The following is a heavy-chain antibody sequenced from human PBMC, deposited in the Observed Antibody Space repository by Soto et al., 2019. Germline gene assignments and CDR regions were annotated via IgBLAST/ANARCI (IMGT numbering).Heavy chain of an antibody. CDR1: VFTFSSYA. Sequence: PGGSLRLSCAASVFTFSSYAMRWVRQSPGKGLEWVSAISGSGGGTYYADSVKGRFTISRDNSKNTLYLQMNSLRAEDTAVYYCAKDRNPKPYCGGECYSTFEFWGQGTLVTVSS. CDR3: AKDRNPKPYCGGECYSTFEF. J-gene: IGHJ4*02. D-gene: IGHD2-21*01. V-gene: IGHV3-23*01. CDR2: ISGSGGGT.